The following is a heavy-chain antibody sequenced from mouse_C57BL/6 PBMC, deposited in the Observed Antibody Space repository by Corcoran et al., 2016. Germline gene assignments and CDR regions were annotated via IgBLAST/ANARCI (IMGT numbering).Heavy chain of an antibody. CDR2: IYPGDGDT. CDR1: GYAFSSYW. V-gene: IGHV1-80*01. J-gene: IGHJ3*01. Sequence: QVQLQQSGAELVKPGASVKISCKASGYAFSSYWMNWVKQRPGKGLEGIGQIYPGDGDTNYNGKFKGKATLTADKSSSTAYMQLSSLTSEDSAVYFCARPAQEAWFAYWGQGTLVTVSA. D-gene: IGHD3-2*02. CDR3: ARPAQEAWFAY.